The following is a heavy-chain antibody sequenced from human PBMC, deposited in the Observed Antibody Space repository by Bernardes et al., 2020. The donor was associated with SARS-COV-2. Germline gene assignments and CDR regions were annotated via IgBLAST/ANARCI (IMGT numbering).Heavy chain of an antibody. CDR2: ISGSGIST. V-gene: IGHV3-23*01. CDR1: GFTFRNYA. CDR3: AKDMFGHVAGFFDY. Sequence: GGSLRLSCAASGFTFRNYAMSWVRQAPGKGLEWVSGISGSGISTYYADSVKGRFTISRDNSKNTLYLQMNSLRAEDTALYYCAKDMFGHVAGFFDYWGQGTLVTVSS. D-gene: IGHD3-10*02. J-gene: IGHJ4*02.